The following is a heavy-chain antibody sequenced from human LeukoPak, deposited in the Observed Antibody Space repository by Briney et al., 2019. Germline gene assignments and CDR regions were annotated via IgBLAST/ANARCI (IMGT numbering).Heavy chain of an antibody. CDR3: ARKVVVAANIDY. V-gene: IGHV4-34*01. CDR2: INHSGST. D-gene: IGHD2-15*01. J-gene: IGHJ4*02. CDR1: GGSFSGYY. Sequence: SETLSLTCAVYGGSFSGYYWSWIRQPPGKGLEWIGEINHSGSTNYNPSLKSRVTISVDTSKNQFSLKLSSVTAADTAVYYCARKVVVAANIDYWGQGTLVTVSS.